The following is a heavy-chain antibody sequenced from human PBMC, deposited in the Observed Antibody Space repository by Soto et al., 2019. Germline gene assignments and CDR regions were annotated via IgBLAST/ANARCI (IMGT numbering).Heavy chain of an antibody. CDR3: AREDCSGGSCPVQYYMAV. CDR1: GYTFTSYA. V-gene: IGHV1-3*01. Sequence: QVQLVQSGAEVKKPGASVKVSCKASGYTFTSYAMHWVRQAPGQRLEWMGWINAGNGNTKYSQKFQGRVTITRDTSASTAYMELSSLRSEDTAVYYCAREDCSGGSCPVQYYMAVSGKGTTVTVSS. J-gene: IGHJ6*03. CDR2: INAGNGNT. D-gene: IGHD2-15*01.